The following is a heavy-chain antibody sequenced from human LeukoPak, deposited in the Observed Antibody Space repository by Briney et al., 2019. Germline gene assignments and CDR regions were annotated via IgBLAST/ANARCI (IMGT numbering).Heavy chain of an antibody. J-gene: IGHJ5*02. Sequence: SETLSLTCTVSGGSITNYYWSWVRQPPGKGLEWIGYIFYTGSTSYNPSLKSRVTISTNTSKNQFSLKLSSVTAADTAVYYCARGRTGYGGTDHWGQGTLVTVSS. D-gene: IGHD4-23*01. V-gene: IGHV4-59*01. CDR2: IFYTGST. CDR1: GGSITNYY. CDR3: ARGRTGYGGTDH.